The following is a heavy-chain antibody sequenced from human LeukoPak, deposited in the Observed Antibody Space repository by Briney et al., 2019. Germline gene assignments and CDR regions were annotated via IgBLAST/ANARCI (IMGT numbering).Heavy chain of an antibody. CDR2: IKQDGSEK. CDR1: GFTFNYYA. Sequence: GGSLRLSCAASGFTFNYYAMSWVRQAPGKGLEWVANIKQDGSEKYYVDSVKGRFTISRDNAKNSLYLQMNSLRAEDTAVYYCARVGSSSGFDYWGQGTLVTVSS. J-gene: IGHJ4*02. CDR3: ARVGSSSGFDY. V-gene: IGHV3-7*01. D-gene: IGHD6-6*01.